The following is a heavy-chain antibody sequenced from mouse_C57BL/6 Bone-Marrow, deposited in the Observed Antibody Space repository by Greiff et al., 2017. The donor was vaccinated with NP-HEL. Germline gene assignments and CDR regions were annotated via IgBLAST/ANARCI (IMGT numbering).Heavy chain of an antibody. CDR2: ISSGSSTI. J-gene: IGHJ4*01. D-gene: IGHD1-1*01. V-gene: IGHV5-17*01. CDR3: ARRDYGSFYAMDY. CDR1: GFTFSDYG. Sequence: EVKLMESGGGLVKPGGSLKLSCAASGFTFSDYGMHWVRQAPEKGLEWVAYISSGSSTIYYADTVKGRFTISRDNAKNTLFLQMTSLRSEDTAMYYCARRDYGSFYAMDYWGQGTSVTVSS.